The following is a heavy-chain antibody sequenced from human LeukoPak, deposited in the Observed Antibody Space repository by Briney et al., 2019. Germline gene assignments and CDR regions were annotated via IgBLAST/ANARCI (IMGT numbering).Heavy chain of an antibody. CDR1: GXTFSRYA. CDR3: VKDVGGSYAFDY. Sequence: GGSLRLSWSASGXTFSRYAVHWVRQAPGKGLEYVSGINDNGGRTHYGDSVKGRFSTSRDNSKNTLHLQMSTLRAEDTALYYCVKDVGGSYAFDYWGQGIVVTVAS. CDR2: INDNGGRT. D-gene: IGHD1-26*01. V-gene: IGHV3-64D*09. J-gene: IGHJ4*02.